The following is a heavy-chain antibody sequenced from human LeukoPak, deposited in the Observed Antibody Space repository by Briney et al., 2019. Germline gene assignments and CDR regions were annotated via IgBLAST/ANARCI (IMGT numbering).Heavy chain of an antibody. CDR1: GFTVSNNF. Sequence: GGSLRLSCAASGFTVSNNFMRWVRQAPGKGLERVSLIYSGGETRYADSVKGRFTISRDNSKNTLYLQMDSLRAEDTAVYYCARDYFGPWGQGTLVTVSS. CDR3: ARDYFGP. CDR2: IYSGGET. V-gene: IGHV3-53*01. J-gene: IGHJ5*02.